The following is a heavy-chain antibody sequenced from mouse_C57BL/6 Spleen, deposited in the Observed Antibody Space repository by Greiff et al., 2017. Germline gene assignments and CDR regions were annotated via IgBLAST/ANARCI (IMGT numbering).Heavy chain of an antibody. V-gene: IGHV1-52*01. CDR3: ARGYGSSYAMDY. J-gene: IGHJ4*01. CDR2: IDPSDSET. CDR1: GYTFTSYW. Sequence: QVQLQQPGAELVRPGSSVKLSCKASGYTFTSYWMHWVKQRPIQGLEWIGNIDPSDSETHYNQKFKDKATLTVDKSSSPAYMQLSSLTSEDSAVYYCARGYGSSYAMDYWGQGTSVTVSS. D-gene: IGHD1-1*01.